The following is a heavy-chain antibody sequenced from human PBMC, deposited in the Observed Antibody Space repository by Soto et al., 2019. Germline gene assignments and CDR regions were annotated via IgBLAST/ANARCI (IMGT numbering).Heavy chain of an antibody. Sequence: LVQSGAEVTKPGASVKVSCKASGYAFTTYSISWVRQAPGQGLEWMGWISPYNGNTNYAQKLQGRVTITTDTPTTTAYMELRSLRSDDTAVYYCARAYRGGGSYWYFDLWGRGTLVTVSS. D-gene: IGHD3-16*01. CDR2: ISPYNGNT. CDR1: GYAFTTYS. J-gene: IGHJ2*01. CDR3: ARAYRGGGSYWYFDL. V-gene: IGHV1-18*01.